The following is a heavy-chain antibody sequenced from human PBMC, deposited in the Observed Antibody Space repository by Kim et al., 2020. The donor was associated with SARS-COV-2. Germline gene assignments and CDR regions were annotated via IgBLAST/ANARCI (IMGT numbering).Heavy chain of an antibody. J-gene: IGHJ4*02. D-gene: IGHD3-10*01. Sequence: YADSVKGRFTISRDNAKNTLYLQMNSLRAEDTAVYYCARGLRWFGELFNYWGQGTLVTVSS. V-gene: IGHV3-74*01. CDR3: ARGLRWFGELFNY.